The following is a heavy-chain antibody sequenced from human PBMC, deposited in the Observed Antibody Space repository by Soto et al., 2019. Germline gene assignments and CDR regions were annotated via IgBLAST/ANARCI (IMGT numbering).Heavy chain of an antibody. Sequence: NPGGSMRLSCAASGFTFSSYSMNWVRQAPGKGLEWVSSISSSSSYIYYADSVKGRFTISRDNAKNSLYLQMNSLRAEDTAVYYCARDLIVLMVYAIPSYYYGMDVWGQGTTVTVSS. CDR1: GFTFSSYS. V-gene: IGHV3-21*01. CDR3: ARDLIVLMVYAIPSYYYGMDV. CDR2: ISSSSSYI. J-gene: IGHJ6*02. D-gene: IGHD2-8*01.